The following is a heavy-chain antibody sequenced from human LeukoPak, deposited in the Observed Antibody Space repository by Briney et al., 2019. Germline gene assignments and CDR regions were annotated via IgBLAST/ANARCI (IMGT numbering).Heavy chain of an antibody. CDR3: ARDAFQTSGTYMDY. J-gene: IGHJ4*02. D-gene: IGHD3-10*01. CDR1: GFTFTNYA. V-gene: IGHV3-30-3*01. Sequence: GRFLRLSCAASGFTFTNYAMHWVRQAPGKGLEWVAVISKDGSNKYYTDSVKGRFTISRDNSKNTLYLQMNSLGAEDTGVFYCARDAFQTSGTYMDYWGQGTLVTVSS. CDR2: ISKDGSNK.